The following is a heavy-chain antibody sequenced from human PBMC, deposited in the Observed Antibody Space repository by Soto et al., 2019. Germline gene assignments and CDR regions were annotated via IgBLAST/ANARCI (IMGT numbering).Heavy chain of an antibody. V-gene: IGHV3-23*01. Sequence: GGSLRLSCAASGFTFSSYAMSWVRQAPGKGLEWVSAISGSGGSTYYADSVKGRFTISRDNSKNTLYLQMNSLRAEDTAVYYCAKDRCTNGVCYYHFDYWGQGTLVTVSS. CDR2: ISGSGGST. CDR3: AKDRCTNGVCYYHFDY. D-gene: IGHD2-8*01. J-gene: IGHJ4*02. CDR1: GFTFSSYA.